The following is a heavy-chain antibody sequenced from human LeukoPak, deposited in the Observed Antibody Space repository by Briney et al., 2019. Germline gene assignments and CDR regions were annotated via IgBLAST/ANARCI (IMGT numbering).Heavy chain of an antibody. Sequence: SETLSLTCTVSGYSISSGYYWGWIRQPPGKGLGWIGSIYHSGSTYYNPSLKSRVTISVDTSKNQLSLKLSSVTAADTAVYYCARVASGGAGFDPWGQGTLVTVSS. CDR1: GYSISSGYY. V-gene: IGHV4-38-2*02. CDR2: IYHSGST. D-gene: IGHD3-16*01. CDR3: ARVASGGAGFDP. J-gene: IGHJ5*02.